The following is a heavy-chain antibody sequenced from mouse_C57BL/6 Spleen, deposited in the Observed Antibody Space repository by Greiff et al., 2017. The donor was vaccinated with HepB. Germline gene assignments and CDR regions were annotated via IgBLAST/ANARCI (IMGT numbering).Heavy chain of an antibody. CDR2: INPNNGGT. Sequence: EVQLQQSGPELVKPGASVKISCKASGYTFTDYYMNWVKQSHGKSLEWIGDINPNNGGTSYNQKFKGKATLTVDKSSSTAYMELRSLTSEDSAVYYCARQKPLPLDYWGQGTTLTVSS. J-gene: IGHJ2*01. CDR3: ARQKPLPLDY. V-gene: IGHV1-26*01. D-gene: IGHD6-1*01. CDR1: GYTFTDYY.